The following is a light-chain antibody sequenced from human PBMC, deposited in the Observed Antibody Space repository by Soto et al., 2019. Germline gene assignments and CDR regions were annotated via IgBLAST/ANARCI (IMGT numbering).Light chain of an antibody. CDR3: QTWGTGIHEI. J-gene: IGLJ2*01. Sequence: QLVLTQSPSASASLGASVKLTCTLSSGCYTYTIAWHQQQPGKGPRYLLSLDSDGSHNKGDGIPDRFSGSSSGAERYLTISSLQSEDEADYYCQTWGTGIHEIFGGGTKLTVL. CDR2: LDSDGSH. V-gene: IGLV4-69*01. CDR1: SGCYTYT.